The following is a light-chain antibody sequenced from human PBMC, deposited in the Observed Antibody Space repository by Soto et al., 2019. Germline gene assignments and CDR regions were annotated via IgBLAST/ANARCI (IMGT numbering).Light chain of an antibody. V-gene: IGKV3-20*01. Sequence: EVVLTQSPGTLSFSPGERASLSCRASQSVSSSYLAWYQQKPGQAPRLLIFGASSSAPGIPDRFSGSGFVIDFTLPINTLVLVVFAVSFCQQYGSSVYTFG. CDR1: QSVSSSY. J-gene: IGKJ2*01. CDR2: GAS. CDR3: QQYGSSVYT.